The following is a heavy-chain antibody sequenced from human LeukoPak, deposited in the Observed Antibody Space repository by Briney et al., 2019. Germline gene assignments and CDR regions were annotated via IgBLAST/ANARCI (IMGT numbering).Heavy chain of an antibody. Sequence: PGGSLRLSCAASGFTFSSYSMNWVRQAPGKGLEWVSYISSSSSTIYYADSVKGRFTISRDNSKNTLYLQMNSLRAEDTAVYYCAKVGDSSGYYYNYWGQGTLVTVSS. V-gene: IGHV3-48*01. J-gene: IGHJ4*02. D-gene: IGHD3-22*01. CDR2: ISSSSSTI. CDR1: GFTFSSYS. CDR3: AKVGDSSGYYYNY.